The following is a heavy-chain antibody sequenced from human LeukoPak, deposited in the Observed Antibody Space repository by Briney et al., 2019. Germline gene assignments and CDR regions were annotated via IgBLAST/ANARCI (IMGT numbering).Heavy chain of an antibody. CDR3: ARGTSSGWYGHWFDS. V-gene: IGHV1-8*01. D-gene: IGHD6-13*01. CDR2: MNPGTGNT. CDR1: GYTFSHYD. Sequence: ASVKVSCKASGYTFSHYDINWVRQATGQGLEWMGWMNPGTGNTGYAQKFQGRITMTTNTSITTAYLEVSGLRSEDTAVYYCARGTSSGWYGHWFDSWGQGPLVIVSS. J-gene: IGHJ5*01.